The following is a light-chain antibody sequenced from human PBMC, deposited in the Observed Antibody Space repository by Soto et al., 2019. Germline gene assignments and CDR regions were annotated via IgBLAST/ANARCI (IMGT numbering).Light chain of an antibody. V-gene: IGLV1-44*01. Sequence: QSVLTQPPSASGTPGQRVTISCSGXNSXIGSTTVNWYQQLPGTAPRLLIYYDNLRPSGVPDRISGSQSGTSAPLAISGLQSDDEADYCCAAWDASLNGRVFGTGTKLTVL. J-gene: IGLJ1*01. CDR2: YDN. CDR1: NSXIGSTT. CDR3: AAWDASLNGRV.